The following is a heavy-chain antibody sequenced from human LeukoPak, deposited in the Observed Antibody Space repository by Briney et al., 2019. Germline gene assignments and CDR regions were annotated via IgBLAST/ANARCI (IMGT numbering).Heavy chain of an antibody. Sequence: GGSLRLSCAASGFTFSSSTMNWVRRAPGKGLEWVSSISSSSDYIYYADSVKGRFTISRDNAKNTLYLQMNSLRADDTAVYYCSRKTWFDSWGQGTLVTVSS. J-gene: IGHJ5*01. V-gene: IGHV3-21*01. CDR1: GFTFSSST. CDR3: SRKTWFDS. CDR2: ISSSSDYI.